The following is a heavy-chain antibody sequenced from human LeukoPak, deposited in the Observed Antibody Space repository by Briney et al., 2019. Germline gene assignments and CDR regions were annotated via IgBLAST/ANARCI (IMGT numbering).Heavy chain of an antibody. CDR3: ARTRYYYNSRSYGAPYYFDY. CDR2: IYHSGST. J-gene: IGHJ4*02. Sequence: SETLSLTCAVSGGSISSSNWWSWVRQPPGKGLEWIGEIYHSGSTNYNPSLKSRVTISVDKSKNQFSLKLSSVTAADTAVYYCARTRYYYNSRSYGAPYYFDYWGQGTLVTVSS. CDR1: GGSISSSNW. V-gene: IGHV4-4*02. D-gene: IGHD3-10*01.